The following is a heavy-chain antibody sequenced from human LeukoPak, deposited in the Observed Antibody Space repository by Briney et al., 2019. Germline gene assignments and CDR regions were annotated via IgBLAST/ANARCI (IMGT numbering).Heavy chain of an antibody. Sequence: ASVKVSCKTSGYSFTDYYMHWVRQAPGQALEWMGWINPNSGGTSSAQKFQGRVTMTRDTSITTVYMEVSWLTSDDTAIYYCARADRLHGGPYLIGPWGQGTLVTVSS. D-gene: IGHD2-21*01. CDR2: INPNSGGT. CDR1: GYSFTDYY. CDR3: ARADRLHGGPYLIGP. V-gene: IGHV1-2*02. J-gene: IGHJ5*02.